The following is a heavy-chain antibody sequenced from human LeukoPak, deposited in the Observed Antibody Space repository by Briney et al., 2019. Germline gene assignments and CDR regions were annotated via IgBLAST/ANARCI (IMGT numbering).Heavy chain of an antibody. CDR3: ASPIGGHGMDV. CDR2: IYPSDSDT. CDR1: GYSFPSYW. J-gene: IGHJ6*02. Sequence: GESLKISCKGSGYSFPSYWIGWVRQMPGKGLEWMGIIYPSDSDTRYSPSFQGQVTISADKPINTAYLQWSSLKVSDTAMYYCASPIGGHGMDVWGQGTTVTVSS. V-gene: IGHV5-51*04. D-gene: IGHD3-10*01.